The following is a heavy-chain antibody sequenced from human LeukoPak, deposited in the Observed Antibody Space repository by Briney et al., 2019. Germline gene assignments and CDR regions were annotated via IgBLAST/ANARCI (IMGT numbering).Heavy chain of an antibody. Sequence: ASVKVSCKASGYTFTSYGISWVRQAPRQGLEWMGWISAYNGNTNYAQKLQGRVTMTTDTSTSTAYMELRSLRSDDTAVYYCARDGWIQLWFGTYYYMDVWGKGTTVTISS. CDR3: ARDGWIQLWFGTYYYMDV. D-gene: IGHD5-18*01. V-gene: IGHV1-18*01. CDR2: ISAYNGNT. J-gene: IGHJ6*03. CDR1: GYTFTSYG.